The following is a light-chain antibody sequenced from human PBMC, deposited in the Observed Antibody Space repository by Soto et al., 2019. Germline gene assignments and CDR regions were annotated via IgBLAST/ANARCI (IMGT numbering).Light chain of an antibody. Sequence: EVVMTQSPATLSVSPGERATLSCRASQSVGSSLAWYQQEPGQAPRLLIYGASTRATDIPARFSGSGSGTEFTLTISSLQSEDFAVYYCQQYNNWPPITFGQGTRLEIK. CDR1: QSVGSS. CDR2: GAS. CDR3: QQYNNWPPIT. V-gene: IGKV3-15*01. J-gene: IGKJ5*01.